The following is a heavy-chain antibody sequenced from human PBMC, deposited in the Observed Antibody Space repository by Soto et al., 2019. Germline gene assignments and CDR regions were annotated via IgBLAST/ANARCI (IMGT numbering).Heavy chain of an antibody. Sequence: SETLSLTCAVSGDSISRGGYSWTWIRQPPGKALEWIGNIYDSGSTSYNPSLKSRVTISVDTPKNQFSLRLTSVTAADTAVYFCARGSSSYYDYGMDVWGQGTTVTVSS. CDR3: ARGSSSYYDYGMDV. CDR2: IYDSGST. CDR1: GDSISRGGYS. V-gene: IGHV4-30-2*01. J-gene: IGHJ6*02. D-gene: IGHD6-6*01.